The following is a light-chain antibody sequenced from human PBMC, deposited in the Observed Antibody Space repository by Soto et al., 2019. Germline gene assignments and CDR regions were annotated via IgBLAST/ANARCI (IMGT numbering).Light chain of an antibody. Sequence: QPVLTQPASVSGSPGQSITISCTGTSSDVGGYNYVSWYQQHPGKAPKLIIYAVTDRPSGVSSRFSGSKSGNTASLTISGLQAEDEADYYCQSYDTSLSGSCVFGSGTKLTVL. CDR3: QSYDTSLSGSCV. V-gene: IGLV2-14*01. J-gene: IGLJ1*01. CDR2: AVT. CDR1: SSDVGGYNY.